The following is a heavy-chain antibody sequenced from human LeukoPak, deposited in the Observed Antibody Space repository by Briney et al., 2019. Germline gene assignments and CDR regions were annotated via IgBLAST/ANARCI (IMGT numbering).Heavy chain of an antibody. D-gene: IGHD3-10*01. Sequence: SVKVSCKASGGTFSSYAISWVRQAPGQGLEWMGGIIPIFGTANYAQKFQGRVTITADESTSTAYMGLSSLRSEDTAVYYCARRSMVRGVDCGMDVWGKGTTVTVSS. J-gene: IGHJ6*04. CDR3: ARRSMVRGVDCGMDV. V-gene: IGHV1-69*13. CDR2: IIPIFGTA. CDR1: GGTFSSYA.